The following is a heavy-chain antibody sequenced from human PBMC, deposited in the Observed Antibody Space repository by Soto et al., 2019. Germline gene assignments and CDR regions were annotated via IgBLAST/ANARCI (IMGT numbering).Heavy chain of an antibody. CDR1: GDSINSDKYY. J-gene: IGHJ4*02. CDR2: IYYRGNT. D-gene: IGHD3-9*01. V-gene: IGHV4-39*01. CDR3: ARLEGLATISYYFDF. Sequence: QLQLQESGPGLVKPSETLSLTCSVSGDSINSDKYYWGWIRQPPGKGLEWIGSIYYRGNTYYNPSLQPRVTISLDKSKSQFSQKLTSVTAADSAVYFCARLEGLATISYYFDFWGQGALVTVSS.